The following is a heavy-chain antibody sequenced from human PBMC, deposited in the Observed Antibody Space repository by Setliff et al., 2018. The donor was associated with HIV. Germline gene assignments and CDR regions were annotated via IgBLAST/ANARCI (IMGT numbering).Heavy chain of an antibody. CDR1: GGSIGSGSHY. V-gene: IGHV4-61*09. J-gene: IGHJ6*03. CDR3: ARSRESSGYYRDYYYYLDV. CDR2: IYTSGST. Sequence: SETLSLTCTVSGGSIGSGSHYWSWIRQPAGKGLEWIGHIYTSGSTNYNPSLKSRVTISVHTSKNQFSLKLSSVTAADTAVYYCARSRESSGYYRDYYYYLDVWGKGTTVTVSS. D-gene: IGHD6-19*01.